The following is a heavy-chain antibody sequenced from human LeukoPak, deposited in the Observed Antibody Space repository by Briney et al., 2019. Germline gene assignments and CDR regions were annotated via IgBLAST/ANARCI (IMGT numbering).Heavy chain of an antibody. D-gene: IGHD2-15*01. V-gene: IGHV4-61*02. Sequence: SEALSLTCTVSGGSISSGSYYWSWIRQPAGEGLEWIGRIYTSGSTNYNPSLKSRVTISVDTSKNQFSLKLSSVTAADTAVYYCASSPCSGGSCYYFDYWGQGTLVTVSS. CDR1: GGSISSGSYY. CDR2: IYTSGST. J-gene: IGHJ4*02. CDR3: ASSPCSGGSCYYFDY.